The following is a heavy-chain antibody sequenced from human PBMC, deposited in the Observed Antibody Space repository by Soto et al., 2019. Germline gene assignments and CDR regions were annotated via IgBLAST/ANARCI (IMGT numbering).Heavy chain of an antibody. J-gene: IGHJ4*02. Sequence: EVQLVESGGGLVKPGGSLRLSCAASGFTFSSYSMNWVRQAPGKGLEWVSSISSSSSYIYYADSVKGRFTISRDNAKNSLYLQMNSLRAEDTAVYYCARGYSSGWSRGGYFDYWGQGTLVIVSS. CDR3: ARGYSSGWSRGGYFDY. CDR2: ISSSSSYI. D-gene: IGHD6-19*01. CDR1: GFTFSSYS. V-gene: IGHV3-21*01.